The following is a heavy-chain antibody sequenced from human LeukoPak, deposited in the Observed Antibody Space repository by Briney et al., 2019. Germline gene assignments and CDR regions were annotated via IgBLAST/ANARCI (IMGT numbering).Heavy chain of an antibody. V-gene: IGHV5-51*01. D-gene: IGHD1-7*01. Sequence: GESLKISCKGSGYRFTRYWIGWVRQMPGKGLEWMGIIYPGDSDTRYSPSFQGQVTISADKSISTAYLQWSSLKASDTAVYYCARRNYDAFDIWGQGTMVTVSS. CDR1: GYRFTRYW. CDR3: ARRNYDAFDI. J-gene: IGHJ3*02. CDR2: IYPGDSDT.